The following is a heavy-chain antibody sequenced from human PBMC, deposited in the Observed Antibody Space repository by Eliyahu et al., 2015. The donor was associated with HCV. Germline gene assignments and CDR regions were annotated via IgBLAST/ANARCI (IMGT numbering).Heavy chain of an antibody. J-gene: IGHJ4*02. D-gene: IGHD3-3*01. CDR3: AKGLRFLEWFLDY. CDR1: GFTFDDYA. V-gene: IGHV3-9*01. CDR2: ISWNSGSI. Sequence: EVQLVESGGGLVXPGRSLRLSCAASGFTFDDYAMHWVRQAPGKGLEWVSGISWNSGSIGYADSVKGRFTISRDNAKNSLYLQMNSLRAEDTALYYCAKGLRFLEWFLDYWGQGTLVTVSS.